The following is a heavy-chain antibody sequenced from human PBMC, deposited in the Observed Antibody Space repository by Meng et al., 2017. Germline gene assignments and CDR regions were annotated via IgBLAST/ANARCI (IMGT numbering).Heavy chain of an antibody. Sequence: GGSLRLSCAASGFTFSSYGMHWVRQAPGKGLEWVAVIWYDGSNKYYADSVKGRFTISRDNSKNTLYLQMNSLRAEDTAVYYCARGGIFEGCQLLSAYFDYWGQGTLVTVSS. CDR1: GFTFSSYG. V-gene: IGHV3-33*01. CDR3: ARGGIFEGCQLLSAYFDY. J-gene: IGHJ4*02. D-gene: IGHD2-2*01. CDR2: IWYDGSNK.